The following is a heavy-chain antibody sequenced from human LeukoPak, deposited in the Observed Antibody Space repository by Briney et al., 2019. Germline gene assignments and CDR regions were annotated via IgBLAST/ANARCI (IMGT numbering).Heavy chain of an antibody. V-gene: IGHV3-64*01. J-gene: IGHJ6*03. CDR1: GFTFSSYA. Sequence: PGGSLRLSCAASGFTFSSYAMHWVRQAPGKGLEYVSAISSNGGSTYYANSVKGRFTISRDNSKNTLYLQMGSLRAEDMAVYYCARDLGQSRPWYYMDVWGKGTTVTVSS. CDR2: ISSNGGST. CDR3: ARDLGQSRPWYYMDV. D-gene: IGHD5-24*01.